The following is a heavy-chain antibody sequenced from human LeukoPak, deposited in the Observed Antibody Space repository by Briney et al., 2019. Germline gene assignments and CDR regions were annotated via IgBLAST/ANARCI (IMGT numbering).Heavy chain of an antibody. CDR3: ARDPGAIGRHYYYYYYMDV. Sequence: GASVKVSCKASGYTFTGYYMHWVRQAPGQGLEWMGWINPNSGGTNYAQKFQGRVTMTRDTSISTAYMELSRLRSDDTAVYYCARDPGAIGRHYYYYYYMDVWGKGTTVTVSS. D-gene: IGHD1-26*01. CDR2: INPNSGGT. J-gene: IGHJ6*03. V-gene: IGHV1-2*02. CDR1: GYTFTGYY.